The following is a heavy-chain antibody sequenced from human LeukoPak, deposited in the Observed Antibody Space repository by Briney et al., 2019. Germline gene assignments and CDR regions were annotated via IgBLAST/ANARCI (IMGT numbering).Heavy chain of an antibody. D-gene: IGHD6-13*01. CDR3: ARAAYSSTWYSRYFDL. V-gene: IGHV3-66*01. Sequence: GGSLRLSCAASGFTFSSNFMSWVRQAPGEGLEWVAVIYSGGRADYADSVKGRFTISRDNSRSMMYLQMNSLRAGDTAVYYCARAAYSSTWYSRYFDLWGRGTLVTVSS. CDR1: GFTFSSNF. J-gene: IGHJ2*01. CDR2: IYSGGRA.